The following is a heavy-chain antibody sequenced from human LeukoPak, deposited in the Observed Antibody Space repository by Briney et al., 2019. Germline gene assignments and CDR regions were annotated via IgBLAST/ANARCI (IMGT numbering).Heavy chain of an antibody. CDR3: ARESGSVTSEVDFDY. J-gene: IGHJ4*02. CDR1: GFTFSSYW. Sequence: GGSLRLSCAASGFTFSSYWMSWVRQAPGKGLEWVVTLKQDGSQKYYVDSVKGRFTVSRDNAKNSLYLQMNSLRAEDTAVYYCARESGSVTSEVDFDYWGQGTLVTVSS. V-gene: IGHV3-7*01. CDR2: LKQDGSQK. D-gene: IGHD4-17*01.